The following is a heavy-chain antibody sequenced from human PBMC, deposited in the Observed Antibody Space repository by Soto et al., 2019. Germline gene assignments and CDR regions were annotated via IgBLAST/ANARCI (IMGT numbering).Heavy chain of an antibody. D-gene: IGHD3-10*01. Sequence: SETLSLTCAVSGGSISSSNWWSWVRQPPGKGLEWIGEIYHSGRTYQNPSLKSRVIISVDTSTNQFSLKLRSVTAADTAVYFCARHNYASGFFDYWGRGTLVTVS. CDR2: IYHSGRT. J-gene: IGHJ4*02. CDR1: GGSISSSNW. V-gene: IGHV4-4*02. CDR3: ARHNYASGFFDY.